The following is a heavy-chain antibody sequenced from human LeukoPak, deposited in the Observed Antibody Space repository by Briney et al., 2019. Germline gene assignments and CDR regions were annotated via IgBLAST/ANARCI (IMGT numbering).Heavy chain of an antibody. CDR3: AKKTGGYYDRPIAGNY. Sequence: GGSLRLSCAASGFTFSSYAMSWVRQAPGKGLEWVSAISGSGGSTYYADSVKGRFTISRDNSKNTLYLQMNSLRAEDTAVYYCAKKTGGYYDRPIAGNYWGQGTLVTVSS. J-gene: IGHJ4*02. D-gene: IGHD3-22*01. CDR2: ISGSGGST. CDR1: GFTFSSYA. V-gene: IGHV3-23*01.